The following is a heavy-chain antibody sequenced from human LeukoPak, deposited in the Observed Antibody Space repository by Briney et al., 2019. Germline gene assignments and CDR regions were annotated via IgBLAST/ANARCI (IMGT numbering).Heavy chain of an antibody. Sequence: PSETLSLTCTVSGCSISSGDYYWSWIRQPPGKGREWNGYIYYSSSTYYNPSLKSRVTISVDTSKNQFSLKLSSVTAADTAVYYCARVGCSSTSCYRYYYYGMDVWGQGTTVTVSS. D-gene: IGHD2-2*01. CDR1: GCSISSGDYY. CDR2: IYYSSST. V-gene: IGHV4-30-4*01. J-gene: IGHJ6*02. CDR3: ARVGCSSTSCYRYYYYGMDV.